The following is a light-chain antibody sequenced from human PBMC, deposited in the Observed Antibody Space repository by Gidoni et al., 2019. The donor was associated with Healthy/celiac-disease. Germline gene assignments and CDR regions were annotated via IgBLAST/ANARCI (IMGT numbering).Light chain of an antibody. V-gene: IGKV3-20*01. CDR2: GAS. CDR3: QQYGSSPRVT. Sequence: VLTQSPGTLSLSPGERATLSSRASQSVSSSYLAWYQQKPGQAPRLLIHGASSSATGIPDRFSGSGSGTDFTLTISRLEPEDFAVYYCQQYGSSPRVTFGPGTKVDIK. CDR1: QSVSSSY. J-gene: IGKJ3*01.